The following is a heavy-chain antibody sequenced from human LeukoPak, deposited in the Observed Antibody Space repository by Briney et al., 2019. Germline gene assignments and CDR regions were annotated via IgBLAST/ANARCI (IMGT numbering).Heavy chain of an antibody. Sequence: GRSLKLSCAASGFTFRNYGMHWVRQAPGKGLEWVAVISYDGSNKYYTDSVKGRFTISRDNYKNTLYLQMNSLRAEDTAVYYCAKDSVDTTIFDAFDIWGQGPMVPVSS. J-gene: IGHJ3*02. CDR1: GFTFRNYG. CDR3: AKDSVDTTIFDAFDI. D-gene: IGHD5-18*01. V-gene: IGHV3-30*18. CDR2: ISYDGSNK.